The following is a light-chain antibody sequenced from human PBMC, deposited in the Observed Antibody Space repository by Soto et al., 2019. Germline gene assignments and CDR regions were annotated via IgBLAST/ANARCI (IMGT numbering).Light chain of an antibody. Sequence: QSVLTQPPSVSGAPGQRVTISCTGSSSNIGTGYDVHWYQQLPGTAPQLLIYDNNHRPSGVPDRFSGSKSGTSASLAITGLQAEDEADYYCQSYDSSLSGHVIFGGGTKLTVL. CDR2: DNN. CDR1: SSNIGTGYD. V-gene: IGLV1-40*01. CDR3: QSYDSSLSGHVI. J-gene: IGLJ2*01.